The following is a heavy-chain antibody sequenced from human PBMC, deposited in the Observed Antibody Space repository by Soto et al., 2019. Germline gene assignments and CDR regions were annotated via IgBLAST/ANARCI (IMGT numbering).Heavy chain of an antibody. V-gene: IGHV4-59*01. CDR3: AISYVWGSYRSGYDAFDI. CDR2: IYYSGST. D-gene: IGHD3-16*02. CDR1: GGSIRSYC. Sequence: PSETLSLTCTVSGGSIRSYCWTWIRQPPGEGLEWIGYIYYSGSTNYNPSLKSRVTISVDTSKNQFSLKLCSVTAADTAVYYCAISYVWGSYRSGYDAFDIWGQGTMVTVSS. J-gene: IGHJ3*02.